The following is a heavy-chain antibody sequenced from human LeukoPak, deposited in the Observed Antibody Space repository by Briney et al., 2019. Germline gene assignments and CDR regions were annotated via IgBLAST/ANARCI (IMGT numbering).Heavy chain of an antibody. CDR1: GLTFSSYS. V-gene: IGHV3-21*01. J-gene: IGHJ4*02. CDR3: ARDIPDLRLD. CDR2: ISSSSSYI. Sequence: GGSLTLSCAASGLTFSSYSMNWVRQAPGKGLEWVSSISSSSSYIYYADSVKGRFTISRDNAKNSLYLQMNSLRAEDTAVYYCARDIPDLRLDRGQGTLVTVSS.